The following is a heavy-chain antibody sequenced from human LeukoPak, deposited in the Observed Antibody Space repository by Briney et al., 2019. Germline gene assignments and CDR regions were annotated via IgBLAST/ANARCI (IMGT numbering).Heavy chain of an antibody. CDR3: AREVTGFDY. V-gene: IGHV3-23*01. CDR2: ISSSGGST. D-gene: IGHD2-21*02. J-gene: IGHJ4*02. Sequence: GGSLRLSCAASGFTFSSYAMTWVRQAPGKGLEWVSSISSSGGSTYYADSVKGRFTISRGNAKNSLYLQMNSLRAEDTAVYYCAREVTGFDYWGQGTLVTVSS. CDR1: GFTFSSYA.